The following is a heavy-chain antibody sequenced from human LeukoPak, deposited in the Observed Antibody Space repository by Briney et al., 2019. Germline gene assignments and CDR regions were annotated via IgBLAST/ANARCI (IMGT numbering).Heavy chain of an antibody. CDR2: IIPIFGTA. J-gene: IGHJ6*04. Sequence: SVKVSCKASGGTFSSYAISWVRQAPGQGLEWMGGIIPIFGTANYAQKFQGRVTITTDESTSTAYMELSSLRSEDTAVYYRARGAASEANEMDVWGKGTTVTVSS. V-gene: IGHV1-69*05. CDR1: GGTFSSYA. CDR3: ARGAASEANEMDV. D-gene: IGHD6-13*01.